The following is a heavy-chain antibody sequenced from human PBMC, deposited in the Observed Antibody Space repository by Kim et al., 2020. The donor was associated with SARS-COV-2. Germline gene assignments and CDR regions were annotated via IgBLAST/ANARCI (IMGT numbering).Heavy chain of an antibody. CDR3: AKARYYYGSGSHYNSHDMPNI. CDR2: ISGSGGST. CDR1: GFTFSSYA. Sequence: GGSLRLSCAASGFTFSSYAMSWVRQAPGKGLEWVSAISGSGGSTYYADSVKGRFTISRDNSKNTLYLQMNSLRAEDTAVYYCAKARYYYGSGSHYNSHDMPNIWGQGTLVTVSS. J-gene: IGHJ4*02. V-gene: IGHV3-23*01. D-gene: IGHD3-10*01.